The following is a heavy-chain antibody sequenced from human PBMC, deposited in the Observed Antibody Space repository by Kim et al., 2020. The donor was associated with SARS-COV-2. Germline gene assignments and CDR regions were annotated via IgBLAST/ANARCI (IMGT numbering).Heavy chain of an antibody. CDR1: GYTFTSYA. D-gene: IGHD6-6*01. CDR3: ARDFYPQGIAARPGNWFDP. V-gene: IGHV7-4-1*02. Sequence: ASVKVSCKASGYTFTSYAMNWVRQAPGQGLEWMGWINTNTGNPTYAQGFTGRFVFSLDTSVSTAYLQISSLKAEDTAVYYCARDFYPQGIAARPGNWFDPWGQGTLVTVSS. J-gene: IGHJ5*02. CDR2: INTNTGNP.